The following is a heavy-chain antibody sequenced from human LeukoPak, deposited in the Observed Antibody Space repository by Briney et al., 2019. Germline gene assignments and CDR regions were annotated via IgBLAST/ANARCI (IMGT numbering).Heavy chain of an antibody. CDR2: ISSSSSYI. CDR3: ARDFMVRGVIIEGY. CDR1: GFTFSSYS. D-gene: IGHD3-10*01. Sequence: GGSLRLSCAASGFTFSSYSMNWVRQAPGKGLEWASSISSSSSYIYYADSVKGRFTISRDNAKNSLYLQMNSLRAEDTAVYYCARDFMVRGVIIEGYWGQGTLVTVSS. V-gene: IGHV3-21*01. J-gene: IGHJ4*02.